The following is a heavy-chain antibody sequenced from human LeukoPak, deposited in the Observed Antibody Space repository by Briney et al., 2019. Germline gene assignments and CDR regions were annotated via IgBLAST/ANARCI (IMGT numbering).Heavy chain of an antibody. J-gene: IGHJ4*02. CDR2: INHSGST. CDR1: GGSFSGYY. CDR3: AIRVVPLEGEEWGFIGDY. Sequence: PSETLSLTCAVYGGSFSGYYWSWIRQPPGKGLEWIGEINHSGSTNYNPSLKSRVTFLLDTSKSQFSLKLTSVSAADTAMYFCAIRVVPLEGEEWGFIGDYWGQGILVTVSS. D-gene: IGHD3-10*01. V-gene: IGHV4-34*01.